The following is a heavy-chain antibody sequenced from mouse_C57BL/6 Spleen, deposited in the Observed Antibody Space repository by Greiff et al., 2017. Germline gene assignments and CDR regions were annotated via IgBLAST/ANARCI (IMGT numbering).Heavy chain of an antibody. Sequence: VQLQQSGPELVKPGASVKMSCKASGYTFTDYNMHWVKQSHGKSLEWIGYINPNNGGTSYNQKFKGKATLTVNKSSSTAYMELRSLTSEDAAVYYCARRNYGRDYAMDYWGQGTSVTVSS. CDR3: ARRNYGRDYAMDY. J-gene: IGHJ4*01. CDR1: GYTFTDYN. CDR2: INPNNGGT. V-gene: IGHV1-22*01. D-gene: IGHD1-1*01.